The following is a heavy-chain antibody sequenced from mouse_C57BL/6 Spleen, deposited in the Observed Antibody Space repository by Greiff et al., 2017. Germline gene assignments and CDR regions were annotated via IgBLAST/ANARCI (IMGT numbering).Heavy chain of an antibody. V-gene: IGHV5-4*01. D-gene: IGHD2-3*01. CDR2: ISDGGSYT. J-gene: IGHJ3*01. CDR3: ARDEGLLPSFAY. CDR1: GFTFSSYA. Sequence: EVKLVESGGGLVKPGGSLKLSCAASGFTFSSYAMSWVRQTPEKRLAWVATISDGGSYTYYPDNVKGRFTISRDNAKNNLYLQMSHLKSEDTAMDYCARDEGLLPSFAYWGQGTLVTVSA.